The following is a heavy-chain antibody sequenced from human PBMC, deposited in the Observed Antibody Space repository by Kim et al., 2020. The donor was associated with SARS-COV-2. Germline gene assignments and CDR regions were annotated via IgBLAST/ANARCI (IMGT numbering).Heavy chain of an antibody. J-gene: IGHJ6*02. Sequence: GGSLRLSCAASGFTFSSYWMHWVRQAPGKGLVWVSRINSDGSSTSYADSVKGRFTISRDNAKNTLYLQMNSLRAEDTAVYYCAREFTGIAAAAKDYYYYYGMDVWGQGTTVTVSS. CDR2: INSDGSST. CDR1: GFTFSSYW. D-gene: IGHD6-13*01. CDR3: AREFTGIAAAAKDYYYYYGMDV. V-gene: IGHV3-74*01.